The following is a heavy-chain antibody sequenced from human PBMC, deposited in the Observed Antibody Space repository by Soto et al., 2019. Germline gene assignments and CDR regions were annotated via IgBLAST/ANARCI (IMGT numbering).Heavy chain of an antibody. CDR2: VFYDGYT. CDR3: ARARQYYDSEFDP. J-gene: IGHJ5*02. V-gene: IGHV4-39*07. D-gene: IGHD3-22*01. CDR1: GDSISGSADF. Sequence: SETLSLTSTVSGDSISGSADFWGWIRQPPGKRLEWIGSVFYDGYTLYTPSLRSRVTISVDTSKNQFSLKLTSVTAADTAMYYCARARQYYDSEFDPWGQGTLVTVSS.